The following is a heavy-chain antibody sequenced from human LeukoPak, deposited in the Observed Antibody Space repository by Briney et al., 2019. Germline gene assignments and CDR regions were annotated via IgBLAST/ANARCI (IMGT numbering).Heavy chain of an antibody. D-gene: IGHD5-24*01. CDR1: SASINSSPYF. Sequence: SETLSLTCSVSSASINSSPYFWAWIRQSSGKGLEWIATISYSGTTYYNPSLKSRVTISVDTSKNQFSLRLSSVTAADTAAYYCARGPADYNKLKPGDRDGYNYKSKRTPFDYWGQGTLVTVSS. V-gene: IGHV4-39*01. CDR2: ISYSGTT. J-gene: IGHJ4*02. CDR3: ARGPADYNKLKPGDRDGYNYKSKRTPFDY.